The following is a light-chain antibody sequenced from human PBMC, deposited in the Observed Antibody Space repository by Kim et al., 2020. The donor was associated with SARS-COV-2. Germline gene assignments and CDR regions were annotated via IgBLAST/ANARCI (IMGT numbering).Light chain of an antibody. Sequence: SELTQDPAVPVASGQSIRISCQGDSLRNYYATWYQQKSGQAPVLAIYATYYRPSGIPDRFSGASSGNIASLTIIGALAEAAADYYCNSRDTSGYVVFGG. CDR2: ATY. V-gene: IGLV3-19*01. CDR3: NSRDTSGYVV. CDR1: SLRNYY. J-gene: IGLJ2*01.